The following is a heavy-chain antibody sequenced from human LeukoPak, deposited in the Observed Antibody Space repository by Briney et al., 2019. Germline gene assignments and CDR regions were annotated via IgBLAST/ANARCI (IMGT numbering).Heavy chain of an antibody. J-gene: IGHJ6*03. V-gene: IGHV3-48*03. D-gene: IGHD1-26*01. CDR2: ISTTGSSI. CDR3: ATDPYSGNYGNYYYYYMDV. Sequence: PGGSLRLSCAASGFTFSSYEMNWVRQAPGKGLEWVSYISTTGSSIYYADSVKGRFTISRDNAKNSLYLQMNSLGPEDTAVYYCATDPYSGNYGNYYYYYMDVWGKGTTVTISS. CDR1: GFTFSSYE.